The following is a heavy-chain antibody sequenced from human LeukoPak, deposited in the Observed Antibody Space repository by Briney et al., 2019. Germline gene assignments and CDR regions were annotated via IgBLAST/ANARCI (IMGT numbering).Heavy chain of an antibody. J-gene: IGHJ4*02. CDR3: ARAGMTGTPDY. CDR2: IKQDGSET. V-gene: IGHV3-7*01. Sequence: GGSLRLSCEVSGFTFSNYWMSWVRQAPGKGLEWVANIKQDGSETYYVDSVKGRFTLSRDNARNPLYLQMKYLGVDDTAVYYCARAGMTGTPDYWGQGTLVTVSS. D-gene: IGHD1-7*01. CDR1: GFTFSNYW.